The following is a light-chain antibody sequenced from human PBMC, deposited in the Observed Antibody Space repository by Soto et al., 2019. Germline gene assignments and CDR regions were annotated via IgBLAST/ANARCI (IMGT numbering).Light chain of an antibody. V-gene: IGKV3-20*01. CDR2: RTF. CDR1: QSIASSY. Sequence: IVLTQSPGTLSLSTGETAALSCRASQSIASSYLAWYQQKPGQPPRLLLYRTFNRATGIPDRFSGSGSGTDFTLTICILEPEDVSVDCCQLFSSAPLTFGGGTKVDIK. J-gene: IGKJ4*01. CDR3: QLFSSAPLT.